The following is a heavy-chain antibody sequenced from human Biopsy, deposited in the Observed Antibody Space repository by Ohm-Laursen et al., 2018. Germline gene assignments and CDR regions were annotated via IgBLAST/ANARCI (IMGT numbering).Heavy chain of an antibody. Sequence: SSVKVSCKASGAIFSNYAITWVRQAPGQGLEWMGGIIPLFGAPNYAQKFQGRLTITADESKSTTYMELSSLRSEDAAVYYCARLAQIYGDSPFDPWGQGTLVTVSS. D-gene: IGHD4-17*01. CDR2: IIPLFGAP. J-gene: IGHJ5*02. CDR3: ARLAQIYGDSPFDP. V-gene: IGHV1-69*01. CDR1: GAIFSNYA.